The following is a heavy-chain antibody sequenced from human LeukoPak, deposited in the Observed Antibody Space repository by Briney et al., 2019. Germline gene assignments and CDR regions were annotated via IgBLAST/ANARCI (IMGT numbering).Heavy chain of an antibody. CDR1: GGSFSGYY. J-gene: IGHJ4*02. CDR3: ARMEVSAHFDY. Sequence: SETLSLTCAVYGGSFSGYYWSWIRQPPGKGLEWIGEINHSGSTNHNPSLKSRVTISVDTSKNQFSLKLSSVTAADTAVYYCARMEVSAHFDYWGQGTLVTVSS. CDR2: INHSGST. V-gene: IGHV4-34*01. D-gene: IGHD1-14*01.